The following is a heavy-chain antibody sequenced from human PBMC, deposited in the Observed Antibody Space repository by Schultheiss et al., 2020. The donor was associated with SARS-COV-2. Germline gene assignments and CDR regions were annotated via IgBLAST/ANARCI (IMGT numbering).Heavy chain of an antibody. V-gene: IGHV4-59*01. CDR3: ARGAHYYGSGSYSNWFDP. CDR2: IYYSGST. CDR1: GGSISSYY. J-gene: IGHJ5*02. Sequence: SETLSLTCTVSGGSISSYYWSWIRQPPGKGLEWIGYIYYSGSTYYNPSLKSRVTISVDTSKNQFSLKLSSVTAADTAVYYCARGAHYYGSGSYSNWFDPWGQGTLVTVSS. D-gene: IGHD3-10*01.